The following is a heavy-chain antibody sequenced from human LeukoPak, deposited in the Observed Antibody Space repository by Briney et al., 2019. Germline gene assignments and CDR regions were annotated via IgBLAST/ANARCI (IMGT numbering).Heavy chain of an antibody. CDR1: GGSMSPYH. J-gene: IGHJ4*02. Sequence: SETLSLTCTVSGGSMSPYHWGWIRQPPGKGLEWTGYIYYSGSTNYNPSLKSRVTISVDTSKNQFSLKLSSVTAADTAVYYCARHYPWFGELLGYFDYWGQGTLVTVSS. CDR3: ARHYPWFGELLGYFDY. V-gene: IGHV4-59*08. D-gene: IGHD3-10*01. CDR2: IYYSGST.